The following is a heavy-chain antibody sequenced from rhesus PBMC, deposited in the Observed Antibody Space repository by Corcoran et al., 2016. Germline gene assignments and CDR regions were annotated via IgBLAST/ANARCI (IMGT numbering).Heavy chain of an antibody. CDR3: VKESSPRGYFDV. Sequence: EVQLEESGGGLMQPGGSLRLSCTGSGFSFSSYYMYWVRQAPGKGLDWFSGIRTEGRDTWYTASVKGRFTMSKENAKNTLYLQMDSLRVEDTAVYYCVKESSPRGYFDVWGPGAPVTISS. J-gene: IGHJ2*01. V-gene: IGHV3-8*01. D-gene: IGHD3-9*01. CDR2: IRTEGRDT. CDR1: GFSFSSYY.